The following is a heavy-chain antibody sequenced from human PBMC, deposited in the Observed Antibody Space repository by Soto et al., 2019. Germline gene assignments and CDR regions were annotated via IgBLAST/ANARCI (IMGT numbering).Heavy chain of an antibody. Sequence: ASVKVSCKASGYTFTSYDITWVRQAPGQGLEWMGWISAYNGNTNYAQKLQGRVTMTTDTSTSTAYMELRSLRSDDTAVYYCARDWQNRGSYYGLAWFDPRGQGTLVTVSS. V-gene: IGHV1-18*01. J-gene: IGHJ5*02. CDR3: ARDWQNRGSYYGLAWFDP. CDR1: GYTFTSYD. D-gene: IGHD1-26*01. CDR2: ISAYNGNT.